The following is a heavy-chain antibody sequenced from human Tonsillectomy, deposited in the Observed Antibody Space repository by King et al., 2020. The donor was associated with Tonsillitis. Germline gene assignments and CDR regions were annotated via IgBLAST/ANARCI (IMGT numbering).Heavy chain of an antibody. D-gene: IGHD6-19*01. CDR1: GFTFDDYA. Sequence: VQLVESGGGLVQPGRSLRLSRAASGFTFDDYAMHWVRQAPGKGLEWVSGIIWNSGNICYVDSVKGRVTISRDNAKNSLYLQMNSLRAEDTALYYCAPTSGWYGSDAFDIWGQGTMVTVSS. J-gene: IGHJ3*02. V-gene: IGHV3-9*01. CDR3: APTSGWYGSDAFDI. CDR2: IIWNSGNI.